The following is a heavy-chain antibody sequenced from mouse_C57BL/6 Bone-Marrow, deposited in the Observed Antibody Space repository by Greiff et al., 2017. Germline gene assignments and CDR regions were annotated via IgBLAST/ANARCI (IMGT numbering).Heavy chain of an antibody. J-gene: IGHJ2*01. V-gene: IGHV1-81*01. D-gene: IGHD2-3*01. CDR3: ARYNDGCEGAPFDY. Sequence: VQLQQSGAELARPGASVKLSCKASGYTFTSYGISWVKQRTGQGLEWIGEIYPRSGNTYYNEQFKGKATLTADKSSSTAYMELRSLTSEDSAVYFCARYNDGCEGAPFDYWGQGTTLTVSS. CDR2: IYPRSGNT. CDR1: GYTFTSYG.